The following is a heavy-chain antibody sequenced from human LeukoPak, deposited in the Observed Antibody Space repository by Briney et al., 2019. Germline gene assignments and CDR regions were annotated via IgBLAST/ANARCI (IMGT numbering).Heavy chain of an antibody. CDR1: EFTFSNYW. CDR3: ARDGDYDWNYRSGFDY. Sequence: GGSLRLSCAASEFTFSNYWMSWVRQAPGKGLEWVANIKQDGSKKYYVDSVKGRFTISRDNAKNSLYLQMNSLRAEDTAVYFCARDGDYDWNYRSGFDYWGQGTLVTVSS. J-gene: IGHJ4*02. CDR2: IKQDGSKK. V-gene: IGHV3-7*01. D-gene: IGHD1-7*01.